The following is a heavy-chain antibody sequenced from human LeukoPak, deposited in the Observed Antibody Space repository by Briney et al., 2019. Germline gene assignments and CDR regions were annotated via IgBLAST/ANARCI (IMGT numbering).Heavy chain of an antibody. J-gene: IGHJ5*02. CDR3: AAEGYYGSGSYSP. D-gene: IGHD3-10*01. CDR2: IIPIFGTA. V-gene: IGHV1-69*01. Sequence: SVKVSCKASGGTFSSYAISWVRQAPGQGLEWMGGIIPIFGTANYAQKFQGRVTITADESTSTAYMELSSLRSEDTALYYCAAEGYYGSGSYSPWGQGTLVTVSS. CDR1: GGTFSSYA.